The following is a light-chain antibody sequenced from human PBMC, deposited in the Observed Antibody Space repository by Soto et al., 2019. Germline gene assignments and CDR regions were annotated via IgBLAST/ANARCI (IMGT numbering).Light chain of an antibody. CDR1: QSISNW. CDR2: KAS. V-gene: IGKV1-5*03. J-gene: IGKJ4*01. Sequence: DIQMTQSPSTLSASVGDRVTITCRASQSISNWLAWYQQKPGKAPKLLIYKASSLESGVPSRFSGSGSGTEFTLTISSLQPDDFATYYCQQYNSYPPLTFGGGTKVDIK. CDR3: QQYNSYPPLT.